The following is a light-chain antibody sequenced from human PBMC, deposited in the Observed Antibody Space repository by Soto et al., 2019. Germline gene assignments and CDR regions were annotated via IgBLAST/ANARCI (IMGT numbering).Light chain of an antibody. V-gene: IGKV3-20*01. Sequence: EIVLTQSPGTLSLSPGERATLSCRASQSVSSSYLAWYQQKPGQAPRLLIYGASSRATGIPDRFSGSGSGTYFTLTISRLEPEDFALYYCQQYASSPVYTFGQGTKLEIK. CDR1: QSVSSSY. J-gene: IGKJ2*01. CDR2: GAS. CDR3: QQYASSPVYT.